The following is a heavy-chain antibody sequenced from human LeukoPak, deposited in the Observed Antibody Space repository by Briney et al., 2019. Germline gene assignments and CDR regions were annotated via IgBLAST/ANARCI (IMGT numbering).Heavy chain of an antibody. Sequence: ASVKVSCKASGYIFTSYGLSWVRQAPGQGLEWMGWISAYNGNTNYAQKLQGRVTMTTDTSTSTAYMELRSLRSDDTAVYYCARGIAVAGPFDLWGRGTLVTVSS. CDR2: ISAYNGNT. D-gene: IGHD6-19*01. V-gene: IGHV1-18*01. J-gene: IGHJ2*01. CDR1: GYIFTSYG. CDR3: ARGIAVAGPFDL.